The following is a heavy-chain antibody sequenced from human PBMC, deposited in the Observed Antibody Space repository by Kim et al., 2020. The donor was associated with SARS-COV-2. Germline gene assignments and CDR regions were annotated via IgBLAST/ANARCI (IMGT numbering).Heavy chain of an antibody. V-gene: IGHV3-53*01. CDR2: IHSDDRT. Sequence: GGSLRLSCTASGLSVSSYMSWVRQAPGKGLEWVSQIHSDDRTYYADSVKGRFTISRDTSKNTLYLQMSSLRVEDTAVFYCVRDMSQDFNRDLRRMDVWGQGTTVTVSS. J-gene: IGHJ6*02. CDR3: VRDMSQDFNRDLRRMDV. D-gene: IGHD3-3*01. CDR1: GLSVSSY.